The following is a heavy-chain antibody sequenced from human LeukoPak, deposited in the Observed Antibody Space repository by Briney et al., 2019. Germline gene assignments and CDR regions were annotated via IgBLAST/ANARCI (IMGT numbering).Heavy chain of an antibody. V-gene: IGHV1-8*01. J-gene: IGHJ4*02. Sequence: ASVKVSCKASGYTFTSYDINWVRQATGQGLEWTGWMNPNSGNTGYAQKFQGRVTMTRNTSISTAYMELSSLRSDDTAVYYCARSRKSYSYGYDYWGQGTLVTVSS. D-gene: IGHD5-18*01. CDR1: GYTFTSYD. CDR3: ARSRKSYSYGYDY. CDR2: MNPNSGNT.